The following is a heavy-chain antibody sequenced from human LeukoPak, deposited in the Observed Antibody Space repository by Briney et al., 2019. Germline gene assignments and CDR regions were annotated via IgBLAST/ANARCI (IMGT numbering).Heavy chain of an antibody. V-gene: IGHV3-33*06. D-gene: IGHD3-3*01. CDR1: GFTFSSYG. CDR3: AKDIGVASVSPWYFVY. Sequence: GGSLRLSCAASGFTFSSYGMHWVRQAPGKGLEWVAVIWYDGSNKYYADSVKGRFTISRDNSKNTLYLQMNSLRAEDTAVYYCAKDIGVASVSPWYFVYWGQGTLVTVSS. CDR2: IWYDGSNK. J-gene: IGHJ4*02.